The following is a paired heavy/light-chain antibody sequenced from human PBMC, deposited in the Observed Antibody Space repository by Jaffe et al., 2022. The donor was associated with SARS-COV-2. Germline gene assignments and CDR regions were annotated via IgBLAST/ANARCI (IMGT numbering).Heavy chain of an antibody. CDR1: GFTFSRSW. Sequence: EVQLVESGGGLVQPGGSLRLSCAASGFTFSRSWMSWVRQAPGKGLEWVANMNDDEREKYYVDSMEGRFTISRDNIRNLLYLQMNRLRADDTAVYYCARAGTPGSVDYWGQGTLVTVSS. J-gene: IGHJ4*02. D-gene: IGHD2-8*02. CDR3: ARAGTPGSVDY. CDR2: MNDDEREK. V-gene: IGHV3-7*01.
Light chain of an antibody. CDR3: MQGTHWPWT. Sequence: DVVMSQSPLSLPVTLGQPASISCRSSRSLAKSDGDTYLNWFQQRPGQSPRRLIYSVSNRDSGVPDRFSGSGSDSNFTLKISRVEAEDVGIYYCMQGTHWPWTFGQGTKVEIK. CDR2: SVS. CDR1: RSLAKSDGDTY. V-gene: IGKV2-30*01. J-gene: IGKJ1*01.